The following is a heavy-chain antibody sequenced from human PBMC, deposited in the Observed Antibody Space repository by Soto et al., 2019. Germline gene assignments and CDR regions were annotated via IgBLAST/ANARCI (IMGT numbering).Heavy chain of an antibody. V-gene: IGHV4-4*02. CDR1: GASISSSNW. J-gene: IGHJ4*02. CDR3: ARQPGPPTNKEVPEPGPCIDD. D-gene: IGHD2-15*01. CDR2: IYHVAST. Sequence: SETLSLTCAVSGASISSSNWWSWIRQPPGKGLEWSGEIYHVASTNYKPSLTRRATIPVDKSTNQFSMKRSYVPAADTAVYYCARQPGPPTNKEVPEPGPCIDDWGQGTPVTVSS.